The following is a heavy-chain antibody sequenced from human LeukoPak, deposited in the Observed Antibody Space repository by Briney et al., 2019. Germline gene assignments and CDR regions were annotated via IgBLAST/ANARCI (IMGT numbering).Heavy chain of an antibody. Sequence: GGSLRLSCAASGFTFSSYGMQWVRQAPGKGLEWGAVIWYDGSNKYYADSVKGRFTISRDNSKNTLYLQMNSLRAEDTAVYYCARDMVLLWFGEPSGAFDIWGQGTMVTVSS. CDR1: GFTFSSYG. D-gene: IGHD3-10*01. CDR3: ARDMVLLWFGEPSGAFDI. J-gene: IGHJ3*02. V-gene: IGHV3-33*01. CDR2: IWYDGSNK.